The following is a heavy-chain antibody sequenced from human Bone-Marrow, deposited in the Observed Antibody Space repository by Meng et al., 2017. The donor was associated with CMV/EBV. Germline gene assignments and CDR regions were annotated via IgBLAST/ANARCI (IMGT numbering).Heavy chain of an antibody. Sequence: GESLKISCAASGFTFSSYSMNWVRQAPGKGLEWVSSISSSSSYIYYADSVKGRFTISRDNAKNSLYLQMNSRRAEDTAVYYCARDQAVGDVFWSGYHYYWGQGTLVTVSS. CDR3: ARDQAVGDVFWSGYHYY. V-gene: IGHV3-21*01. J-gene: IGHJ4*02. D-gene: IGHD3-3*01. CDR1: GFTFSSYS. CDR2: ISSSSSYI.